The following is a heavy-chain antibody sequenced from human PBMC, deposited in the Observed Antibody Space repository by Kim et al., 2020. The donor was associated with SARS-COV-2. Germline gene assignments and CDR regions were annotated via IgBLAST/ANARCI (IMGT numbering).Heavy chain of an antibody. CDR2: IWYDGNNK. J-gene: IGHJ4*02. CDR3: ATDDSSGKPGGY. V-gene: IGHV3-33*01. D-gene: IGHD3-22*01. Sequence: GGSLRLSCAASGFTFSNYGMHWVRQAPGKGLEWVAVIWYDGNNKNYADSVKGRFTISRDNSKNTLYLQMNSLRAEDTAVHYCATDDSSGKPGGYWGQGTLVTVSS. CDR1: GFTFSNYG.